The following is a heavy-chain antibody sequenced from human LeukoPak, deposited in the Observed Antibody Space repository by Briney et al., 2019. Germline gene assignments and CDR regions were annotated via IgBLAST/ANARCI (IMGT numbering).Heavy chain of an antibody. CDR3: AKDNSGSYSPSKFDY. J-gene: IGHJ4*02. Sequence: GGSLRLSCAASGFTFSSYAMSWVRQAPGKGLEWVSGISGSGGSTYYADSVKGRFAIFRDNSESTLYLQMDSLRAEDTAVYYCAKDNSGSYSPSKFDYWGQGTLVTVSS. D-gene: IGHD3-10*01. V-gene: IGHV3-23*01. CDR2: ISGSGGST. CDR1: GFTFSSYA.